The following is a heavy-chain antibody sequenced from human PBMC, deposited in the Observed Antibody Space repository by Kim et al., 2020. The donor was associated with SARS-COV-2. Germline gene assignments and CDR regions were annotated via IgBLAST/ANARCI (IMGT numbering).Heavy chain of an antibody. J-gene: IGHJ4*02. D-gene: IGHD2-21*02. V-gene: IGHV3-30*02. CDR3: AKDSPSVTALDY. Sequence: YYPDSVKGRFTISRDNSKTTLYLQMNSLRAEDTAVYYCAKDSPSVTALDYWGQGTLVTVSS.